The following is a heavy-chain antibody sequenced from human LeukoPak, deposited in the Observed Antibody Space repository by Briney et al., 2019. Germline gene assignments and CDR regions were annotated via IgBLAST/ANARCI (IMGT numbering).Heavy chain of an antibody. Sequence: PGGSLRLSCVASGFTFGTYAMTWVRQAPGKGLEWVSSFSGTGGSTYYADSVKGRFTISRDNSKNTLYLQMNSLRAEDTAVYYCTGAQYYDSSGYIVWGQGTLVTVSS. J-gene: IGHJ4*02. CDR3: TGAQYYDSSGYIV. CDR1: GFTFGTYA. V-gene: IGHV3-23*01. CDR2: FSGTGGST. D-gene: IGHD3-22*01.